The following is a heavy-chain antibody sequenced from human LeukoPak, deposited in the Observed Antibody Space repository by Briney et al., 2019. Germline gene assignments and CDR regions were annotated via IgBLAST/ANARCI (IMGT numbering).Heavy chain of an antibody. D-gene: IGHD3-3*01. J-gene: IGHJ3*02. CDR2: IRYDGSNK. CDR3: AKGTRITIFGVVPDDAFDI. V-gene: IGHV3-30*02. Sequence: PGGSLRLSCAASGFTFSSYGMHWVRQAPGKGLEWVAFIRYDGSNKYYVDSVKGRFTISRDNSKNTLYLQMNSLRAEDTAVYYCAKGTRITIFGVVPDDAFDIWGQGTMVTVSS. CDR1: GFTFSSYG.